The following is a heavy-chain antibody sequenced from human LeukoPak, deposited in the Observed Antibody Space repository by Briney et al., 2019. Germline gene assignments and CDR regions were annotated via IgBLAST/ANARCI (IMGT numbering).Heavy chain of an antibody. J-gene: IGHJ4*02. D-gene: IGHD4-17*01. CDR3: ARVEHGDYVGHDS. V-gene: IGHV4-59*08. Sequence: SETLSLTCTVSGGSISPYYWSWIRQPPGKGLEWIGYIFHTGSGSTSHNPSLKSRVTISVDTSKNQFSLKLSSVTAADTAVYYCARVEHGDYVGHDSWSQGTLVTVSS. CDR1: GGSISPYY. CDR2: IFHTGSGST.